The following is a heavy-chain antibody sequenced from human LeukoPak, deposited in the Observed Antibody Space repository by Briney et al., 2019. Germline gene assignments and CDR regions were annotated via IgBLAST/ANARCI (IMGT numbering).Heavy chain of an antibody. CDR3: TTEGVNGGVVVPAATKIDY. Sequence: GGSLRLSCAASGFTFSNAWVSWVRQAPGKGLEWVGRIKSKTDGGTTDYAAPVKGRFTISRDDSKNTLYLQMNSLKTEDTAVYYCTTEGVNGGVVVPAATKIDYWGQGALVTVSS. D-gene: IGHD2-2*01. J-gene: IGHJ4*02. V-gene: IGHV3-15*01. CDR1: GFTFSNAW. CDR2: IKSKTDGGTT.